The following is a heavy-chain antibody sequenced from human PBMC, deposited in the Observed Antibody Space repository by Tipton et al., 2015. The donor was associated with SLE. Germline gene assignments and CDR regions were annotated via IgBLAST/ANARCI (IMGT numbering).Heavy chain of an antibody. CDR3: AKDRGSTSRPGWFDP. V-gene: IGHV3-66*02. CDR1: GFTVSSNY. Sequence: SLRLSCAASGFTVSSNYMSWVRQAPGKGLEWVSVIYSGGSTYYADSVKGRFTISRDNSKNTLYLQMNSLRAEDTAVYYCAKDRGSTSRPGWFDPWGQGTLVTVSS. J-gene: IGHJ5*02. D-gene: IGHD2-2*01. CDR2: IYSGGST.